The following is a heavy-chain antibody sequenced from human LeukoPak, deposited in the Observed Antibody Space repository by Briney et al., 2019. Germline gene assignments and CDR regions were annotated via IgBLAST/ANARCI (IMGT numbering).Heavy chain of an antibody. CDR3: ATEIFCSGGSCYWNFDS. D-gene: IGHD2-15*01. CDR1: GGTFSSYA. V-gene: IGHV1-69*13. Sequence: SVKVSCKASGGTFSSYAISWVRQAPGQGLEWMGGIIPIFGTANYAQKFQGRVTITADESTSTAYMELSSLRSEDTAVYYCATEIFCSGGSCYWNFDSWGQGTLVTVSS. J-gene: IGHJ4*02. CDR2: IIPIFGTA.